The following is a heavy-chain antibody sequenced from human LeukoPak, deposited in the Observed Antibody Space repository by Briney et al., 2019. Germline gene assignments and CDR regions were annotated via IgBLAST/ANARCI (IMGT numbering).Heavy chain of an antibody. D-gene: IGHD3-3*02. Sequence: SETLSLTCSVSGYSISSGFYWGWIRQPPGKGLEWIGSIFHSGSTYYNSSVKSRVTISVDTSKNQFSLKLSSVTAADTAVYYCARAFYPGYYSYMAVWGKGTTVTVSS. CDR2: IFHSGST. V-gene: IGHV4-38-2*02. J-gene: IGHJ6*03. CDR3: ARAFYPGYYSYMAV. CDR1: GYSISSGFY.